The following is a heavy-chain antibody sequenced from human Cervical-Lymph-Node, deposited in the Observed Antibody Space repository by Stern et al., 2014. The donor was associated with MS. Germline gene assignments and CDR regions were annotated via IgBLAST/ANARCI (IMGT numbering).Heavy chain of an antibody. CDR3: AMKQQLASLSPPARHFDY. V-gene: IGHV4-39*01. Sequence: QLQLQESGPGLVKPSETLSLTCTVSGGSISSSSYYWGWIRQPPGKGLEWIGSIYYSGSTYYNPSLKSRVTISVDTSKNQFSLKLSSGTAADTAVYYCAMKQQLASLSPPARHFDYWGQGTLVTVSS. D-gene: IGHD6-13*01. CDR1: GGSISSSSYY. J-gene: IGHJ4*02. CDR2: IYYSGST.